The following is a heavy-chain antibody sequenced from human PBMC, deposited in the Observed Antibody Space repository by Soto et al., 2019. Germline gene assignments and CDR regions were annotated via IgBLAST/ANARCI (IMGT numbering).Heavy chain of an antibody. CDR1: GGTFSSYA. CDR2: IIPIFGTA. Sequence: SVKVSCKASGGTFSSYAISWVRQAPGQGLEWMGGIIPIFGTANYAQKFQGRVTITADESTSTAYMELSSLRSEDTAVYYCARGEYYYDSSGPKGPYYYYYYGMDVWGQGTTVTVSS. CDR3: ARGEYYYDSSGPKGPYYYYYYGMDV. D-gene: IGHD3-22*01. V-gene: IGHV1-69*13. J-gene: IGHJ6*02.